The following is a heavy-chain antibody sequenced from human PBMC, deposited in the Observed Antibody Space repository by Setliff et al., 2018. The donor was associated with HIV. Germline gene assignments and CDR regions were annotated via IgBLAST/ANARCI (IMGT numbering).Heavy chain of an antibody. J-gene: IGHJ4*01. V-gene: IGHV1-46*01. CDR3: ARNQGDASGWYAGDY. D-gene: IGHD6-19*01. CDR1: GYTFTSYP. Sequence: ASVKVSCKATGYTFTSYPMHWVRQAPGQGLEWMGVINTSGGSAGYAEKFRGRVTMTRDTSTNTVYMDLRNLRSEDTAVYYCARNQGDASGWYAGDYWGHGTLVTVSS. CDR2: INTSGGSA.